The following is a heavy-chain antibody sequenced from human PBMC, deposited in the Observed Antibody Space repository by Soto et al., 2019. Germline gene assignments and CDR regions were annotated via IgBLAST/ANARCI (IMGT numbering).Heavy chain of an antibody. J-gene: IGHJ4*02. Sequence: SETLSLTCAVYGGSFSAYDWSWIRQPPGKGLEWIGYIYYSGSTNYNPSLKSRVTISVDTSKNQFSLKLSSVTAADTAVYYCATGRRSGGSCYFDYWGQGTLVTVSS. CDR1: GGSFSAYD. V-gene: IGHV4-34*09. D-gene: IGHD2-15*01. CDR3: ATGRRSGGSCYFDY. CDR2: IYYSGST.